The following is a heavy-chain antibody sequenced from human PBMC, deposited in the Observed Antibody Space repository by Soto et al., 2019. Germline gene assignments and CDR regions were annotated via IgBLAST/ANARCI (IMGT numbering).Heavy chain of an antibody. CDR3: ARRAKFRYVPADTYYYYGMDV. CDR2: IDPSDSYT. Sequence: PGESLKISCKGSGYSFTSYWISWVRQMPGKGLEWMGRIDPSDSYTNYSPSFQGHVTISADKSISTAYLQWSSLKASDTAMYYCARRAKFRYVPADTYYYYGMDVWGQGTTVTVSS. V-gene: IGHV5-10-1*01. D-gene: IGHD2-2*01. J-gene: IGHJ6*02. CDR1: GYSFTSYW.